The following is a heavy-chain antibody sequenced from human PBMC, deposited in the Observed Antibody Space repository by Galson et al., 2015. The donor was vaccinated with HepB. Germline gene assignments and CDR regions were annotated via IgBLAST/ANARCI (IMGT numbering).Heavy chain of an antibody. CDR2: INPSGGST. V-gene: IGHV1-46*01. Sequence: VKVSCKASGYTFTSYYMHWVRQAPGQGLEWMGIINPSGGSTSYAQKFQGRVTMTRDTSTSTVYVELSSLRSEDTAVYYCARDLHDSSGYYVYYYGMDVWGQGTTVTVSS. D-gene: IGHD3-22*01. CDR3: ARDLHDSSGYYVYYYGMDV. J-gene: IGHJ6*02. CDR1: GYTFTSYY.